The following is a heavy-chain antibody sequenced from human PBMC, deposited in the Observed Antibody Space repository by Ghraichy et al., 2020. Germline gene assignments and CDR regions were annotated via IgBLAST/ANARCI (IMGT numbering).Heavy chain of an antibody. CDR3: ARDKCSGGSCYLFDP. J-gene: IGHJ5*02. CDR1: GYTFTSYY. Sequence: VKVSCTASGYTFTSYYMHWVRQAPGQGLEWMGIINPSGGSTSYAQKFQGRVTMTRDTSTSTVYMELSSLRSEDTAVYYCARDKCSGGSCYLFDPWGQGTLVTVSS. CDR2: INPSGGST. V-gene: IGHV1-46*01. D-gene: IGHD2-15*01.